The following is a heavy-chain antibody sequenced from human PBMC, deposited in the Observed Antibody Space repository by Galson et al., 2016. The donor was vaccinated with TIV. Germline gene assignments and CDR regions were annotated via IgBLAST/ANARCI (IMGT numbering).Heavy chain of an antibody. V-gene: IGHV3-74*01. D-gene: IGHD3-10*02. CDR2: MNIDGTIT. CDR3: VRCLGSTSTVY. J-gene: IGHJ4*02. CDR1: GFTFSSYW. Sequence: SLRLSCAASGFTFSSYWMHWVRQAPGKGLVWVSRMNIDGTITTYADSVQGRFTISRDNAKNTLYLQMNSLRAEDTAVYYCVRCLGSTSTVYWGQGTLVTVSS.